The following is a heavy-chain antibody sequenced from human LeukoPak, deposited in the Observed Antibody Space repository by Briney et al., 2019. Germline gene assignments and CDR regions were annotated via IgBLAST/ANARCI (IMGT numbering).Heavy chain of an antibody. Sequence: PSETLSLTCVVSGGSLSTHHWSWIRQSPGRGLEWIGYISDSGSTNYNPSLKSRVTISVDTSKNQFSLKLSSVTAADTAVYYCAATIQDIDYWGQGTLVTVSS. CDR1: GGSLSTHH. CDR3: AATIQDIDY. J-gene: IGHJ4*02. CDR2: ISDSGST. D-gene: IGHD5-12*01. V-gene: IGHV4-4*08.